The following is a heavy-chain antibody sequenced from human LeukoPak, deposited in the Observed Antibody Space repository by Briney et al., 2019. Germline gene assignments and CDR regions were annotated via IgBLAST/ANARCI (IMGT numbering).Heavy chain of an antibody. V-gene: IGHV4-59*01. D-gene: IGHD7-27*01. CDR1: GGSISSYY. J-gene: IGHJ4*02. CDR3: ASRKLGNDY. CDR2: IYYSGYT. Sequence: SSETLSLTCTVSGGSISSYYWSWIRQPPGKGLEWIGYIYYSGYTNYNPSLKSRVTISVDTSKNQFSLKLSSVTATDTAVYYCASRKLGNDYWGQGTLVTVSS.